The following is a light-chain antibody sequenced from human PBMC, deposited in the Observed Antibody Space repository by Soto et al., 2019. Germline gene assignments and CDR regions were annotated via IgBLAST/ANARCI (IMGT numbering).Light chain of an antibody. V-gene: IGLV1-44*01. CDR2: SNA. J-gene: IGLJ3*02. CDR1: GSNIGENA. CDR3: AAWDDSLKAML. Sequence: QSVLTQPPSASGTPGQTVTISCSGSGSNIGENAVNWYQHLPGTAPQLLIYSNALRPSGVPHRFSGFKSGTAGSLAISGLQSEDEAHYYCAAWDDSLKAMLFGGGTKVTVL.